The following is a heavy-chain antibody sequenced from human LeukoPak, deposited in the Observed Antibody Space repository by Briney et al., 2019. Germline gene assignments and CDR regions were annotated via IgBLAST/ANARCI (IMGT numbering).Heavy chain of an antibody. Sequence: PGGSLRLSCAASGFTFSSYGMHWVRQAPGKGLEWVAVISYDGSNKYYADSVKGRFTISRDNSKNTLYLQMNSLKTEDTAVYYCTRGPTLLWFGELSDYWGQGTLVTVSS. CDR2: ISYDGSNK. V-gene: IGHV3-30*03. J-gene: IGHJ4*02. CDR1: GFTFSSYG. D-gene: IGHD3-10*01. CDR3: TRGPTLLWFGELSDY.